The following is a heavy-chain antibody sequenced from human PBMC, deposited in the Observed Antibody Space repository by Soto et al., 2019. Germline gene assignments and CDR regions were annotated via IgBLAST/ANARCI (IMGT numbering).Heavy chain of an antibody. CDR1: GFSFSDYS. V-gene: IGHV3-48*02. J-gene: IGHJ4*02. CDR3: ARLPKGSLVTA. CDR2: ISSSSDKT. D-gene: IGHD2-21*02. Sequence: LVESGGALVYPGGSLRLSCIASGFSFSDYSMNWVRQAPWKGLQWVSYISSSSDKTYYADSVKGRFTVSRDNAKNALFLEMNSLRDDDTATYYCARLPKGSLVTAWGQGTRVTVSS.